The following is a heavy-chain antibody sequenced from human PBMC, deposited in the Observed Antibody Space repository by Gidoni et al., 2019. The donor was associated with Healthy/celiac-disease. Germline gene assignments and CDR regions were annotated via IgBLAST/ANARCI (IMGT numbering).Heavy chain of an antibody. V-gene: IGHV1-69*01. Sequence: QVQLVQSGAEVKKLGSSVKVSCKPPGGSFSSYPSTGVRQAPGQGLEWMGGIIPIFGTANYAQKFQGRVTITADESTSTAYMELSSLRSEDTAVYYCARALMVVAATGYYYYYGMDVWGQGTTVTVSS. CDR2: IIPIFGTA. J-gene: IGHJ6*02. D-gene: IGHD2-15*01. CDR1: GGSFSSYP. CDR3: ARALMVVAATGYYYYYGMDV.